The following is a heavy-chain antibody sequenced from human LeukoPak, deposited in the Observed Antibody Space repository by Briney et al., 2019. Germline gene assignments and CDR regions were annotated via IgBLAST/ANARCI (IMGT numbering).Heavy chain of an antibody. D-gene: IGHD3-22*01. Sequence: GGPLKLPCQAPEFSSGSNYIPWSGQPPGKGLEGFSLIYSGGSTYYADSVKGRFTISRDNSKNTLYLRINSLRADDTAVYYCAKSYKVIVEGYKSGYYFDYWGQGTLVTVSS. CDR2: IYSGGST. CDR3: AKSYKVIVEGYKSGYYFDY. V-gene: IGHV3-66*01. CDR1: EFSSGSNY. J-gene: IGHJ4*02.